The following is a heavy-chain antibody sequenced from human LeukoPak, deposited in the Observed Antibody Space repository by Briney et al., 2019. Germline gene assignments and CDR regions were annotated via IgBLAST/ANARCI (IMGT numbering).Heavy chain of an antibody. CDR3: AREGGEEQQLVYVFFDY. J-gene: IGHJ4*02. Sequence: PGGSLRLSCAASGFTFSSYWMSWVRQAPGKGLEWVANIKQDGSEKYYVDSVKGRFTISRDNAKNSLYLQMNSLRAEDTAVYYCAREGGEEQQLVYVFFDYWGQGTLVTVSS. CDR1: GFTFSSYW. V-gene: IGHV3-7*01. D-gene: IGHD6-13*01. CDR2: IKQDGSEK.